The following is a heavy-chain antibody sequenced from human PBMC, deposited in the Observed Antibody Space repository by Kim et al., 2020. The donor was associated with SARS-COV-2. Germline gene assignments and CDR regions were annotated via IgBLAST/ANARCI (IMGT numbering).Heavy chain of an antibody. J-gene: IGHJ4*02. D-gene: IGHD2-2*01. CDR3: ARTLRSSTSCVFDY. V-gene: IGHV4-59*12. Sequence: PSLKRRATISVDTSKNRFSRKLSSVTAADTAVYYCARTLRSSTSCVFDYWGQGTLVTVSS.